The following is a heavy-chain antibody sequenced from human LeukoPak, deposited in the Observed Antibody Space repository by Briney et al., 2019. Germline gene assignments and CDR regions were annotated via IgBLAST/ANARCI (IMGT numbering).Heavy chain of an antibody. D-gene: IGHD3-10*01. CDR1: GAFITSYY. CDR2: MPYSGST. Sequence: PSETLSLTCTVSGAFITSYYWSWLRQPPGKGLEWIGNMPYSGSTTYNPFLKSRVTISVDTSKNQLSLKLSSVTAADTAVYFCARNPIAMVRGVIRDNWFDPWGQGTLVTVSS. CDR3: ARNPIAMVRGVIRDNWFDP. J-gene: IGHJ5*02. V-gene: IGHV4-59*01.